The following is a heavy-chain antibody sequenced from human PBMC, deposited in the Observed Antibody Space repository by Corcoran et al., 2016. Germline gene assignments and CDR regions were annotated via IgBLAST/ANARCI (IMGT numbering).Heavy chain of an antibody. Sequence: QLQLQESGPGLVKPSETLSLTCTVSGGSISSRDYYWGWIRQPPGKGLEWIGSIYYSGSTYYNPSLKSRVTISIDTSKNQFSLKLSSVTAADTAVYYCASLGGYGSGIPSRGYWGQGTLVTVSS. CDR3: ASLGGYGSGIPSRGY. J-gene: IGHJ4*02. D-gene: IGHD3-10*01. V-gene: IGHV4-39*07. CDR1: GGSISSRDYY. CDR2: IYYSGST.